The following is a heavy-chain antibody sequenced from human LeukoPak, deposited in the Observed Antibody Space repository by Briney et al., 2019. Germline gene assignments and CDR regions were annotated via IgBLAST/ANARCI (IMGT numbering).Heavy chain of an antibody. CDR3: ARLFRDVTTFDY. Sequence: GGSLRLSCTASGFTLSTSWMSWVRQAPGRGLEWVASIKQDGSQKYYVDSVKGRFTISRDNVQNSLYLQMNSLRAEDTAVYYCARLFRDVTTFDYWGQGTLVTASS. CDR1: GFTLSTSW. D-gene: IGHD1-1*01. CDR2: IKQDGSQK. V-gene: IGHV3-7*01. J-gene: IGHJ4*02.